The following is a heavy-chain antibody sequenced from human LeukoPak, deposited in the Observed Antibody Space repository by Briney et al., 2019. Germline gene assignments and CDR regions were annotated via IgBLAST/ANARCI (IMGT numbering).Heavy chain of an antibody. D-gene: IGHD1-1*01. J-gene: IGHJ6*02. CDR3: DRNNSEYVMDV. CDR2: INHSGST. Sequence: PSETLSLTGTVDTRTISAICWGWHPQPPGKGLMWIGEINHSGSTNHNPSLKSRITISVETSKKQVSLKLTCVIVADTDVYYRDRNNSEYVMDVWGQGTLVTVSS. V-gene: IGHV4-34*08. CDR1: TRTISAIC.